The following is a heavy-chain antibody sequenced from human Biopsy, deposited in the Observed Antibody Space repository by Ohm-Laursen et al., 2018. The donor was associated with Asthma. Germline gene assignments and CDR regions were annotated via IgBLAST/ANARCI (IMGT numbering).Heavy chain of an antibody. CDR3: AKDTEGRYDFGSGLSYSYYGMDV. Sequence: SLRLSCTASGFTFSSYGMYWVRQAPGKGLEWVAVISYDGSNKYYADSVKGRFTISRDNSKNTLYLQMNSLRAEDTAVDYCAKDTEGRYDFGSGLSYSYYGMDVWGQGTTVTVSS. CDR2: ISYDGSNK. D-gene: IGHD3-3*01. J-gene: IGHJ6*02. CDR1: GFTFSSYG. V-gene: IGHV3-30*18.